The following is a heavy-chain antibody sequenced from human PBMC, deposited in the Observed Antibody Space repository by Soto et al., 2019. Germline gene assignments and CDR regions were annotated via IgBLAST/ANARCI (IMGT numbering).Heavy chain of an antibody. V-gene: IGHV1-3*01. D-gene: IGHD3-16*01. J-gene: IGHJ4*02. CDR1: GYTFTRYT. Sequence: GASVQVSCKASGYTFTRYTMNWVRQAPGQRLEWMGWINPDNGNTKSSQKFQDRVIITRDTSTNTAYMELSSLRSEDTAVYYCATEYIWGNLPDYWGQGTLVTVSS. CDR2: INPDNGNT. CDR3: ATEYIWGNLPDY.